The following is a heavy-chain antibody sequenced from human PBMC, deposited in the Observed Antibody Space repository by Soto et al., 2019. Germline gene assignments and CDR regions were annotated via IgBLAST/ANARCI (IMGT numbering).Heavy chain of an antibody. D-gene: IGHD2-2*01. CDR1: GFTFSTYW. Sequence: EVQLVESGGGLVQPGGSLRLSCAASGFTFSTYWMSWVRQAPGKGLEWVANIKQDGREKYYVGSVKGRFTISRDNAKNSLYLQMNSLRAEDTAVYYCAREGAVAVTVGELDYWGRGTLVTVSS. CDR3: AREGAVAVTVGELDY. V-gene: IGHV3-7*03. J-gene: IGHJ4*02. CDR2: IKQDGREK.